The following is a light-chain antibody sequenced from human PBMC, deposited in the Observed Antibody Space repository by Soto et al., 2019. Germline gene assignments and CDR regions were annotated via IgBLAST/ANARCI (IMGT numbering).Light chain of an antibody. CDR2: ENN. CDR1: SSNIGAGYE. J-gene: IGLJ1*01. CDR3: QSYHSSLSGYV. Sequence: HSVLTQPPSVSAAPGQRVTISCTGSSSNIGAGYEAHWYQQVPGTAPKLLIYENNNRPSGVPDRFSGSKSGTSASLAITGLQAEDEAEYYCQSYHSSLSGYVFGTGTKVTVL. V-gene: IGLV1-40*01.